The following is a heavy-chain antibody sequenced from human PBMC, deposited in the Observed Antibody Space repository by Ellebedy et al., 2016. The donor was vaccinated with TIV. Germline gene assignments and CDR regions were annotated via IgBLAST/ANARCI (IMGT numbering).Heavy chain of an antibody. J-gene: IGHJ4*02. CDR1: GYSISSGYY. Sequence: SETLSLTCTVSGYSISSGYYWGWIRQPPGKGLEWIGSIYPDGRTYYNPSLKSRVTISIDTSKNQFSLRLTSVTAADTAVYYCATQATGHYNFDYWGQGTLVTVSS. CDR3: ATQATGHYNFDY. V-gene: IGHV4-38-2*02. D-gene: IGHD3-9*01. CDR2: IYPDGRT.